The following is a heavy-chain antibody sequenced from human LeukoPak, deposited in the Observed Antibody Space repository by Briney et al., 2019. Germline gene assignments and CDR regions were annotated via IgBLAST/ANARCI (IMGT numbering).Heavy chain of an antibody. V-gene: IGHV1-69*13. D-gene: IGHD1-26*01. J-gene: IGHJ1*01. Sequence: SVKVSCKASGGTFTSYAISWVRQAPGQGLEWMGGIIPIFGTANYAQKFQGRVTITADESTSTAYMELSSLRSEDTAVYYCARELSGSYYHFQHWGQGTLVTVSS. CDR2: IIPIFGTA. CDR1: GGTFTSYA. CDR3: ARELSGSYYHFQH.